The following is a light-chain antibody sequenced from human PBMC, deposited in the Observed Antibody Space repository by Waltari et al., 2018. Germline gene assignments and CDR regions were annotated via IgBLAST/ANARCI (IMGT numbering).Light chain of an antibody. V-gene: IGLV3-1*01. CDR1: QLGNKF. CDR3: QAWDSSAVV. CDR2: RDK. J-gene: IGLJ2*01. Sequence: SYELTQPPSLSVSPGQTASITCSGDQLGNKFASWYRPKPGQSPVVVIYRDKKRPSGSPERISGANSGNTATLTISETQAMDEADYYCQAWDSSAVVFGGGTKLTVL.